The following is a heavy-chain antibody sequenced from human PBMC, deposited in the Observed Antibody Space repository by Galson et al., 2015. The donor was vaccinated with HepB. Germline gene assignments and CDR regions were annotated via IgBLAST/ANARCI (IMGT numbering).Heavy chain of an antibody. CDR1: GFSFSNYG. CDR3: ARARYSTSPPDK. CDR2: ISVYNGNT. D-gene: IGHD6-6*01. Sequence: SVKVSCKASGFSFSNYGISWVRQAPGQGLEWMGWISVYNGNTNYAQKFQGRVTMTTDTYTSTAYMELRSLRYDDTAMYYCARARYSTSPPDKWGQGTLVTVSS. J-gene: IGHJ1*01. V-gene: IGHV1-18*01.